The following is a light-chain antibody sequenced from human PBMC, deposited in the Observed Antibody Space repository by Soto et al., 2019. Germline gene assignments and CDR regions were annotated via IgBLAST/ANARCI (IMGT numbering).Light chain of an antibody. V-gene: IGKV1-39*01. CDR1: QSISSY. CDR2: AAS. J-gene: IGKJ5*01. CDR3: QQSYSSSIT. Sequence: IQMTQSPSSLSASVGDRVTITCRASQSISSYLNWYHQKPGKAPKLLIYAASNLQSGVPSRFSGSGSGTEFTLTISSLHPDDLATYYCQQSYSSSITFGQGTRLEIK.